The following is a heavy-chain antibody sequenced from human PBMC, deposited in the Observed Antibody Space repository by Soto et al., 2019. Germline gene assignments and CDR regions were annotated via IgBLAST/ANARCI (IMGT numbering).Heavy chain of an antibody. V-gene: IGHV4-30-4*01. J-gene: IGHJ4*02. Sequence: SETLSLTCTVSGGSISGYYWSWIRQPPGKGLEWIGSIYYSGSTYYNPSLKSRVTISVDTSKNQFSLKLNSVTAADTAVYYCASRHSSPYFDYWGQGTLVTVSS. D-gene: IGHD6-13*01. CDR3: ASRHSSPYFDY. CDR1: GGSISGYY. CDR2: IYYSGST.